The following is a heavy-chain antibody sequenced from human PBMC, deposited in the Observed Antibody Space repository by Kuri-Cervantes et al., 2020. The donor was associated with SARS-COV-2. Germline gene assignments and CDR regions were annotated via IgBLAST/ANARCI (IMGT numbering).Heavy chain of an antibody. Sequence: SETLSLTCTVSGDSITTSPYYWAWVRQPPGKVLEWIGSFYYGGSTYENPSLKSRVTMSVDTSQNQFFLRLSSVTAADTAVYYCARTASTVTTNPYRYYFDYWGQGTLVTVSS. CDR2: FYYGGST. CDR1: GDSITTSPYY. D-gene: IGHD4-11*01. V-gene: IGHV4-39*07. CDR3: ARTASTVTTNPYRYYFDY. J-gene: IGHJ4*02.